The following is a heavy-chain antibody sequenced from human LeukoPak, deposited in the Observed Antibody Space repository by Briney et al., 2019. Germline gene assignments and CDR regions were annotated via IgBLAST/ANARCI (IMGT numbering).Heavy chain of an antibody. CDR2: IRDSGGST. V-gene: IGHV3-23*01. J-gene: IGHJ5*02. Sequence: ETLSLTCTVSGGSISSYYWSWIRQPPGKGLEWVSGIRDSGGSTYYADSVKGRFTISRDNSKNTLYLQMNSLRADDTALYYCAKGSGINHYNWFDPWGQGTLVTVSS. D-gene: IGHD6-13*01. CDR1: GGSISSYY. CDR3: AKGSGINHYNWFDP.